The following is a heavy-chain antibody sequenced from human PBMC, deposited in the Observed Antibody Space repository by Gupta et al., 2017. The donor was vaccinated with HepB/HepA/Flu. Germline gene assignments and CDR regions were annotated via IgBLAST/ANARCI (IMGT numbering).Heavy chain of an antibody. CDR2: ISYDGSNK. Sequence: AMHWVRQAPGKGLEWVAVISYDGSNKYYADSVKGRFTISRDNSKNTLYLQMNSLRAEDTAVYYCARVRQLYYYYGMDVWGQGTTVTVSS. CDR3: ARVRQLYYYYGMDV. CDR1: A. J-gene: IGHJ6*02. V-gene: IGHV3-30-3*01. D-gene: IGHD1-1*01.